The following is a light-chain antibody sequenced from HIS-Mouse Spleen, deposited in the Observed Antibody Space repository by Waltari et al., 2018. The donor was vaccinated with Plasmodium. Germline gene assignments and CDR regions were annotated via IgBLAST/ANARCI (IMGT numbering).Light chain of an antibody. CDR1: QSISSW. CDR2: KAS. Sequence: DFQMTQSPSTLSASLGDRVTITCRASQSISSWLAWYQQKPGKAPKLLIYKASSLESGVPSRFSGSGSGTEFTLTISSLQPDDFATYYCQQYNSYWTFGQGTKVEIK. V-gene: IGKV1-5*03. J-gene: IGKJ1*01. CDR3: QQYNSYWT.